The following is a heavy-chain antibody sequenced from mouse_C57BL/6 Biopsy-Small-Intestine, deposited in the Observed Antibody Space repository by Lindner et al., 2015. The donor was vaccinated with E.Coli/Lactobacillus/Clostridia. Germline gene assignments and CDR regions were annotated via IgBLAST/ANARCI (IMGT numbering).Heavy chain of an antibody. D-gene: IGHD1-1*01. J-gene: IGHJ4*01. CDR1: GFNIKDDY. CDR2: IDPENGDT. Sequence: VQLQESGAELVRPGASVKLSCTVSGFNIKDDYMHWVKQRPEQGLEWIGWIDPENGDTEYASKFQGKATITADTSSNTAYLQLSSLTSEDTAVYYCTEITTGGAMDYWGQGTSVTVSS. V-gene: IGHV14-4*01. CDR3: TEITTGGAMDY.